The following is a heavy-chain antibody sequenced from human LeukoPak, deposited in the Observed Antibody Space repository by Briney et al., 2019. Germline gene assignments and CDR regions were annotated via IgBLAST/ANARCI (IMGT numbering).Heavy chain of an antibody. V-gene: IGHV3-15*01. D-gene: IGHD6-6*01. Sequence: PGGSLRLSCAASGFTFSNAWMSWVRQAPGKGLEWVGRIKSKTDGGTTDYAAPVKGRFTISRDDSKNTLYLQMNSLRAEDTAAYFCAKLGSSTVAFDHWGQGTLVTVSS. CDR1: GFTFSNAW. J-gene: IGHJ4*02. CDR3: AKLGSSTVAFDH. CDR2: IKSKTDGGTT.